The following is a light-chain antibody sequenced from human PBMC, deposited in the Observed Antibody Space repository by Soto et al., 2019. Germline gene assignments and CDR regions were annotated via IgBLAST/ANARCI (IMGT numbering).Light chain of an antibody. J-gene: IGLJ1*01. CDR2: EVS. CDR1: SSDVGGYNY. Sequence: QSVLTQPASVSGSPGQSITISCTGTSSDVGGYNYVSWYQQQSGKAPKLMIHEVSNRPSGVSNRFSGSKPGTTASLTISGLQAEDEADYYCSSYTSSRAYVFEIGTKSPS. V-gene: IGLV2-14*01. CDR3: SSYTSSRAYV.